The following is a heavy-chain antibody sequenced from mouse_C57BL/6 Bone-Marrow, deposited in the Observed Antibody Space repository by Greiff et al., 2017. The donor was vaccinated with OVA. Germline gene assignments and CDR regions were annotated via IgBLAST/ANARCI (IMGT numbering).Heavy chain of an antibody. V-gene: IGHV1-53*01. CDR1: GYTFTSYW. J-gene: IGHJ3*01. Sequence: QVHVKQPGTELVKPGASVKLSCKASGYTFTSYWMHWVKQRPGQGLEWIGNINPSNGGTNYNEKFKSKATLTVDKSSSTAYMQLSSLTSEDSAVYYCARSPHPDGYSAAYWGQGTLVTVSA. CDR2: INPSNGGT. D-gene: IGHD2-3*01. CDR3: ARSPHPDGYSAAY.